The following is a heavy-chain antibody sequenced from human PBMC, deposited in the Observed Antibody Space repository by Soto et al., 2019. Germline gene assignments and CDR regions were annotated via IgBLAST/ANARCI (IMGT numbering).Heavy chain of an antibody. CDR2: ISGSGGST. D-gene: IGHD4-17*01. CDR3: AKRPQSRRHDYGELPPKWYFDL. V-gene: IGHV3-23*01. CDR1: GFTFSSYA. J-gene: IGHJ2*01. Sequence: GGSLRLSCAASGFTFSSYAMSWVRQAPGKGLEWVSAISGSGGSTYYADSVKGRFTISRDNSKNTLYLQMNSLRAEDTAVYYCAKRPQSRRHDYGELPPKWYFDLWGRGTLVTVSS.